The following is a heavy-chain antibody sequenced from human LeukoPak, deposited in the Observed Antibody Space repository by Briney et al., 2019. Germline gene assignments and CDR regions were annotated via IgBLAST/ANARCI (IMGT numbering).Heavy chain of an antibody. Sequence: SETLSLTCTVSGGSISSYYWSWIRQPPGKGLEWIGYIYYSGSTNYNPSLKSRVTISVDTSKNQFSLKLSSVTAADTAVYYCARESSGYIAFDIWSQGTMVTVSS. CDR1: GGSISSYY. V-gene: IGHV4-59*01. J-gene: IGHJ3*02. CDR3: ARESSGYIAFDI. CDR2: IYYSGST. D-gene: IGHD3-22*01.